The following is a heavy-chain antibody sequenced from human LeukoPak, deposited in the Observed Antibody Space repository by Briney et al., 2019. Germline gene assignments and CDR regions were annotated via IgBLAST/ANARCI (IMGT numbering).Heavy chain of an antibody. CDR1: GGSISSSSYY. V-gene: IGHV4-39*07. CDR2: IYYSGST. Sequence: PSETLSLTCTVSGGSISSSSYYWGWIRQPPGKGLEWIGSIYYSGSTYYNPSLKSRVTISVDTSKNQFSLKLSSVTAADTAVYYCARSGPYSGSYTDYWGQGTLVTVSS. D-gene: IGHD1-26*01. J-gene: IGHJ4*02. CDR3: ARSGPYSGSYTDY.